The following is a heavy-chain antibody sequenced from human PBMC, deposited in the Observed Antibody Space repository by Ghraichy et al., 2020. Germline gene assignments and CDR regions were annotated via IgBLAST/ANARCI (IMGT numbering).Heavy chain of an antibody. V-gene: IGHV4-4*09. D-gene: IGHD2-15*01. Sequence: SQTLSLTCTVSGGSISTYYWSWIRQPPGKGLEWIGYIYTSGSTNSNPSLKSRVTISVDTSKNQFSLKLSSVTAADTAVYYCERLRYYCSGGNCYPRYFDYWGQGTLVTVSS. CDR2: IYTSGST. CDR1: GGSISTYY. J-gene: IGHJ4*02. CDR3: ERLRYYCSGGNCYPRYFDY.